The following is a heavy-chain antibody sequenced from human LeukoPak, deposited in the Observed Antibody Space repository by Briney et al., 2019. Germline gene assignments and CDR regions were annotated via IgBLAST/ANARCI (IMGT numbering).Heavy chain of an antibody. J-gene: IGHJ4*02. CDR3: VKEMLTTMVRGVNLDY. V-gene: IGHV3-23*01. CDR2: IGGSGGKT. D-gene: IGHD3-10*01. Sequence: PSETLSLTCSVSGGSISSYYWSWIRHPPGKGLEWVSAIGGSGGKTYYADSVKGRFTISRDDSTNTLYLQMNSLRAEDTAVYYCVKEMLTTMVRGVNLDYWGQGTLVTVSS. CDR1: GGSISSYY.